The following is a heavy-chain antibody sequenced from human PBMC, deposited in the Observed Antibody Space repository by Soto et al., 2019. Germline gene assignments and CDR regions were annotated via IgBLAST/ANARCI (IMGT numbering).Heavy chain of an antibody. CDR2: IYHSGST. V-gene: IGHV4-30-2*01. CDR1: GGSISSGGYS. D-gene: IGHD3-10*01. J-gene: IGHJ4*02. CDR3: AGGGSGSYDY. Sequence: QLQLQESGSGLVKPSQTLSLTCAVSGGSISSGGYSWSWIRQPPGKGLEWIGYIYHSGSTYYNPSLKSRVPLSVATSKNPFSPQLSSVTAADTAVYSCAGGGSGSYDYWGQGTLVTVSS.